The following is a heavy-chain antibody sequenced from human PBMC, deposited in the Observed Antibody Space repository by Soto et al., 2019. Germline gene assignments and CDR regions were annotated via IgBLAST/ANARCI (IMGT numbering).Heavy chain of an antibody. V-gene: IGHV4-30-2*01. J-gene: IGHJ3*02. CDR3: AACTVANDAFDI. D-gene: IGHD4-17*01. CDR2: IYHSGST. Sequence: QLQLQESGSGLVKPSQTLSLTCAVSGGSISSGGYSWSWIRQPPGKGLEWIGYIYHSGSTYYNPSLKSRVTISVDRSTNQFSLNLSSVTAADTAVYYCAACTVANDAFDIWGQGTMVTVSS. CDR1: GGSISSGGYS.